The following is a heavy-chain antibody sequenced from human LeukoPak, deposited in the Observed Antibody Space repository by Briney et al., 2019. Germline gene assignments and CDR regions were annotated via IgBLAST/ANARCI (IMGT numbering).Heavy chain of an antibody. D-gene: IGHD3-22*01. J-gene: IGHJ5*02. Sequence: PGGSLRLSCAGSGFTFNSYAMTWVRQAPGKGLKWVSGISGSGGTTYYADSVKGRFTISRDNSNNTLYLQMNSMRVEDTAVYFCAKGVVDYYDSSGYHPSDLWGQGTLVTVSS. CDR3: AKGVVDYYDSSGYHPSDL. CDR2: ISGSGGTT. V-gene: IGHV3-23*01. CDR1: GFTFNSYA.